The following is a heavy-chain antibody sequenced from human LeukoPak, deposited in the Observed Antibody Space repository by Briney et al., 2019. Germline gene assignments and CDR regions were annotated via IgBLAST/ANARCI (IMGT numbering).Heavy chain of an antibody. CDR3: AKTSTVTTGY. Sequence: GGSLRLSCAASGFTFNNYWMSWVRQTPGKGLEWVANIKEDGSEKYYVDSVKGRFTISRDNSKNTLYLQMNSLRAEDTAVYYCAKTSTVTTGYWGQGTLVTVSS. V-gene: IGHV3-7*01. CDR1: GFTFNNYW. CDR2: IKEDGSEK. J-gene: IGHJ4*02. D-gene: IGHD4-11*01.